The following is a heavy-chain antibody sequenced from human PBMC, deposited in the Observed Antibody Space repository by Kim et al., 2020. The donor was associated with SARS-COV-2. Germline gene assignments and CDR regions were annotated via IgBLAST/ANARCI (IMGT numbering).Heavy chain of an antibody. V-gene: IGHV1-24*01. CDR3: ATARIVGATNAFDI. D-gene: IGHD1-26*01. Sequence: AQKFQGRVTMTEDTSTDTAYMELSSLRSEETAVYYCATARIVGATNAFDIWGQGTMVTVSS. J-gene: IGHJ3*02.